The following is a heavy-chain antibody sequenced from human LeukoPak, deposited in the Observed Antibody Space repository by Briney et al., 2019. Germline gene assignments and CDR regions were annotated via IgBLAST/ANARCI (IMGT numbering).Heavy chain of an antibody. D-gene: IGHD3-10*01. J-gene: IGHJ6*02. V-gene: IGHV4-39*01. CDR3: ASSDIWFGESHYSMDV. CDR2: IYYSGST. CDR1: GGSISSSSYY. Sequence: SETLSLTCTVSGGSISSSSYYWGWIRQPPGKGLEWIGSIYYSGSTYYNPSLKSRVTISVDTSKNQFSLKLSSVTAADTAVYYCASSDIWFGESHYSMDVWGQGTTVTVSS.